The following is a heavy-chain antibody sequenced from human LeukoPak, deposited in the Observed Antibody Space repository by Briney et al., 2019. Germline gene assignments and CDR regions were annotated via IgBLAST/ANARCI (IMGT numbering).Heavy chain of an antibody. CDR3: ARGRLVVRGITRYNWFDS. V-gene: IGHV4-59*01. J-gene: IGHJ5*01. CDR1: GGSISSYY. Sequence: PSETLSLTCTVSGGSISSYYWSWIRQPPGKGLEWIGYIYYSGSTNYNPSLKSRVTISVDTSKNQFSLKLSSVTAADTAVYYCARGRLVVRGITRYNWFDSWGQGTLVTVSS. D-gene: IGHD3-10*01. CDR2: IYYSGST.